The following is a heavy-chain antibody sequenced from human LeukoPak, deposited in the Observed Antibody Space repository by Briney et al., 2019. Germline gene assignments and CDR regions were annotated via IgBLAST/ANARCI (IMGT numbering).Heavy chain of an antibody. V-gene: IGHV4-30-2*01. D-gene: IGHD5-12*01. CDR3: ARSGYSGYAIDY. J-gene: IGHJ4*02. CDR1: GGSISSGGYS. Sequence: PSETLSLTCAVSGGSISSGGYSWSWIRQPPGKGLEWIGYIYHSGSTYYNPSLKSRVTISVDRSKNQFSLKLSSVTAADTAVYYCARSGYSGYAIDYWGQGTLVTVSS. CDR2: IYHSGST.